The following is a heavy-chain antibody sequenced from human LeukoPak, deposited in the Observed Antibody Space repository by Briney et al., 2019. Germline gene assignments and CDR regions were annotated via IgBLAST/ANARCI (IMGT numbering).Heavy chain of an antibody. D-gene: IGHD6-19*01. CDR2: ISGSGGSK. CDR3: AKDSDPDIAVAGIAYQH. Sequence: GGSLRLSCAASGFTFSSYAMSWVRQAPGKGLEWVSAISGSGGSKYYADSVKGRFTISRDNSKNTLYLQMNSLRAEDTAVYYCAKDSDPDIAVAGIAYQHWGQGTLVTVSS. CDR1: GFTFSSYA. J-gene: IGHJ1*01. V-gene: IGHV3-23*01.